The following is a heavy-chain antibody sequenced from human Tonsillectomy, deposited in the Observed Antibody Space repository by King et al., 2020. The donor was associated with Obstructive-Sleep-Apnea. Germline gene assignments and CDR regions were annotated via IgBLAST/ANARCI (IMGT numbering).Heavy chain of an antibody. CDR1: GGLISSYY. CDR2: IHYTGTT. Sequence: VQLQESGPGLVKPSETLSLTCTVSGGLISSYYWSWIRQPPGKGLEWISFIHYTGTTDYNPSLKGRVTISVDTSKNKFSLEVTSVIAADTAVYYCARHGGYNNGYDADPYSPPIVYFDLWGRGTLVTVSS. J-gene: IGHJ2*01. V-gene: IGHV4-59*08. D-gene: IGHD5-18*01. CDR3: ARHGGYNNGYDADPYSPPIVYFDL.